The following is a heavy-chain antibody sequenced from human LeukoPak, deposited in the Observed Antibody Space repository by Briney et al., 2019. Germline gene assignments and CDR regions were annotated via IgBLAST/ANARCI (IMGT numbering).Heavy chain of an antibody. CDR1: GFTFNTYA. Sequence: GGSLRLSCAASGFTFNTYAMTWVRQAPGKGLEWVSAISGRDGSTYYADSVKGRFTISRDNSKNTLYLQMNSLRAEDTAVYYCAKDGLLWFGRHYYWGQGTLVTVSS. V-gene: IGHV3-23*01. CDR3: AKDGLLWFGRHYY. CDR2: ISGRDGST. D-gene: IGHD3-10*01. J-gene: IGHJ4*02.